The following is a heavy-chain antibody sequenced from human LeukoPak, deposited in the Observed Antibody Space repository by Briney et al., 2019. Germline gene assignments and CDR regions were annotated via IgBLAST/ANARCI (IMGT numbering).Heavy chain of an antibody. CDR2: IYYSGST. J-gene: IGHJ4*02. D-gene: IGHD2-21*02. V-gene: IGHV4-59*01. CDR1: GGSISSYY. Sequence: SETLSLTCTVSGGSISSYYWSWIRQPPGKGLEWIGYIYYSGSTNYNPSLKSRVTISVDTSKNQISLKLSSVTAADTAVYYCAREGGLSVTGYFDYWGQGTLVTVSS. CDR3: AREGGLSVTGYFDY.